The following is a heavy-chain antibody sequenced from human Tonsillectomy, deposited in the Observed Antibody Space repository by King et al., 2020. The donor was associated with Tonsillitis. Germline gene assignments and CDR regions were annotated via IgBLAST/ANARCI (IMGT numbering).Heavy chain of an antibody. D-gene: IGHD5-18*01. CDR1: GCTVSSNY. CDR3: ARVKLWRLDY. J-gene: IGHJ4*02. CDR2: IYSGGST. Sequence: VQLVESGGGLIQPGGSLRLSCAASGCTVSSNYMSWVRQAPGKGLEWFSIIYSGGSTYYADSVKGRFTISRDNSKNTLYLQMNSLRAEDTAVYYCARVKLWRLDYWGQGTLVTVSS. V-gene: IGHV3-53*01.